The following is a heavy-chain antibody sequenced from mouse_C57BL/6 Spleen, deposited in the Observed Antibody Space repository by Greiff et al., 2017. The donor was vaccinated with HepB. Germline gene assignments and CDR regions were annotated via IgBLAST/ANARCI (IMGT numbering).Heavy chain of an antibody. V-gene: IGHV8-12*01. D-gene: IGHD1-1*01. CDR1: GFSLSTSGMG. J-gene: IGHJ4*01. CDR3: ARSPLYYGSSYHAMDY. CDR2: IYWDDDK. Sequence: QVTLKECGPGILQSSQTLSLTCSFSGFSLSTSGMGVSWIRQPSGKGLEWLAHIYWDDDKRYNPSLKSRLTISKDTSRNQVFLKITSVDTADTATYYCARSPLYYGSSYHAMDYWGQGTSVTVSS.